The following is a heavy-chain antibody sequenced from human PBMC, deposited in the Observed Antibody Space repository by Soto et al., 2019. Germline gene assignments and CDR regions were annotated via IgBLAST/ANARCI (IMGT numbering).Heavy chain of an antibody. CDR1: GGSISSYY. CDR3: ARDRIYYGSGRNNNWFDP. D-gene: IGHD3-10*01. V-gene: IGHV4-59*01. J-gene: IGHJ5*02. CDR2: IYYSGST. Sequence: SETLSLTCTVSGGSISSYYWSWIRQPPGKGLEWIGYIYYSGSTNYNPSLKSRVTISVDTSKNQFSLKLSSVTAADTAVYYCARDRIYYGSGRNNNWFDPWGQGTLVTVSS.